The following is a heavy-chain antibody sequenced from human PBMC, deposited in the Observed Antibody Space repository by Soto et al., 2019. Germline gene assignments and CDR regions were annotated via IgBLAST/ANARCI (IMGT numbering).Heavy chain of an antibody. V-gene: IGHV4-30-4*01. D-gene: IGHD2-2*01. CDR2: ICYTGNT. Sequence: QVQLQESGPGLVKPSQTLSLTCTVSGDSISSGNYYWSWIRQPPGKGLEWIGYICYTGNTYYQPSLKSRVTMSLDPSKSQFSLKLNSVTAADTAVYYCARGGHYANYFYYGMDAWGQGTTVTVSS. CDR3: ARGGHYANYFYYGMDA. J-gene: IGHJ6*02. CDR1: GDSISSGNYY.